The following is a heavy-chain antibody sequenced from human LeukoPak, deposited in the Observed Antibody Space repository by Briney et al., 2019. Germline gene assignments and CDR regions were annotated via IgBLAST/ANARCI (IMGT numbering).Heavy chain of an antibody. D-gene: IGHD3-22*01. CDR3: ARETYYYDSRVYRNTGFDP. J-gene: IGHJ5*02. Sequence: GASVKVSCKASGYTFTSYDINWVRQATGQGLEWMGWMNPNSGNTGYAQKFQGRVTMTRNTSISTAYMELSSLRSEDTAVYYCARETYYYDSRVYRNTGFDPWGRGTLVAFS. CDR2: MNPNSGNT. CDR1: GYTFTSYD. V-gene: IGHV1-8*01.